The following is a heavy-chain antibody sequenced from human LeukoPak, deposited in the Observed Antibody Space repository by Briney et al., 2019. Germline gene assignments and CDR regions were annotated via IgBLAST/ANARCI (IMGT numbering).Heavy chain of an antibody. CDR1: GFTFSSYW. CDR3: AKHTGYSYGHFDY. Sequence: PGGSLRLSCAASGFTFSSYWMSWVRQAPGKGLEWVANIKQDGSEKYYVDSVKGRFTIFRDNAKNSLYLQMNSLRAEDTAVYYCAKHTGYSYGHFDYWGQGTLVTVSS. CDR2: IKQDGSEK. D-gene: IGHD5-18*01. V-gene: IGHV3-7*01. J-gene: IGHJ4*02.